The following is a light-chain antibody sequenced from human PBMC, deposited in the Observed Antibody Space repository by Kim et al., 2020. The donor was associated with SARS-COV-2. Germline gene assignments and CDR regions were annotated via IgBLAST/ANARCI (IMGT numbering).Light chain of an antibody. Sequence: QSALTQPRSVSGSPGQSVTISCTGTSSDVGGYNYVSWYQQHPGKAPKHMIYDVSKRPSGVPDRFSGSKSGNTASLTISGLQAEDEADYYCCSYAGSYNWVFGGGTQLTVL. J-gene: IGLJ3*02. CDR3: CSYAGSYNWV. V-gene: IGLV2-11*01. CDR2: DVS. CDR1: SSDVGGYNY.